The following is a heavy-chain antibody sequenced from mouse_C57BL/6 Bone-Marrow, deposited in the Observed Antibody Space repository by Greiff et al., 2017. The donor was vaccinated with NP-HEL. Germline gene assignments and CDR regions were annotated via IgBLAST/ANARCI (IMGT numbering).Heavy chain of an antibody. V-gene: IGHV5-4*01. D-gene: IGHD3-3*01. CDR1: GFTFSSYA. Sequence: EVQGVESGGGLVKPGGSLKLSCAASGFTFSSYAMSWVRQTPEKRLEWVATISDGGSYTYYPDNVKGRFTISRDNAKNNLYLQMSHLKSEDTAMYYCARGPGRAMDYWGQGTSVTVSS. J-gene: IGHJ4*01. CDR3: ARGPGRAMDY. CDR2: ISDGGSYT.